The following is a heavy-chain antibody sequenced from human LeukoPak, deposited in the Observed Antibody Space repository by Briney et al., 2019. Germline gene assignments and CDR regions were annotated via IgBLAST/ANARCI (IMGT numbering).Heavy chain of an antibody. V-gene: IGHV4-59*01. CDR1: GGSISSYY. D-gene: IGHD3-3*01. CDR2: IYYSGST. Sequence: SETLSLTCTVSGGSISSYYWRWIRQPPGKGLEWTGYIYYSGSTNYNPSLKSGVTISVDTSKNQFSLKLSFFTSANTAVYSYAIVADYDFWSGHYYYSMYVWGKGTTVTVSS. CDR3: AIVADYDFWSGHYYYSMYV. J-gene: IGHJ6*03.